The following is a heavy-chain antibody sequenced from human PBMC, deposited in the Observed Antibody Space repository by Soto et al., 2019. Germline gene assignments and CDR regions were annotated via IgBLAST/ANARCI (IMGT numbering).Heavy chain of an antibody. CDR2: ISGSGGST. J-gene: IGHJ4*02. CDR3: AKGATGTWLDYYFDY. Sequence: EVQVLESGGGLVQPGGSLRLSCEVSGLTISPYAMSWVRQAQGKGLEGVSAISGSGGSTYYADSGKGRFTISRDNSKNTLYLQMNSLRAEDTAVYYCAKGATGTWLDYYFDYWGQGTLVTVSS. CDR1: GLTISPYA. D-gene: IGHD1-1*01. V-gene: IGHV3-23*01.